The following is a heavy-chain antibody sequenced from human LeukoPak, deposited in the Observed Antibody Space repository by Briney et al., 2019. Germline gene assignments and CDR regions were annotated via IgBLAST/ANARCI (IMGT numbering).Heavy chain of an antibody. Sequence: PGGSLRLSCAASGFTFSSYGVHWVRQAPGKGLEWVAVIWYDGSNKYYADSVKGRFTISRDNSKNTLYLQMNSLRAEDTAVYYCARAGSGWYFDYWGQGTLVTVSS. J-gene: IGHJ4*02. CDR2: IWYDGSNK. V-gene: IGHV3-33*08. CDR3: ARAGSGWYFDY. CDR1: GFTFSSYG. D-gene: IGHD6-19*01.